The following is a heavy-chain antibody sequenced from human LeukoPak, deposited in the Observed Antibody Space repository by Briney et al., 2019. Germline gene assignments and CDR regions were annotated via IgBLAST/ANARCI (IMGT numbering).Heavy chain of an antibody. D-gene: IGHD4-23*01. CDR2: ISWNSGNI. J-gene: IGHJ4*02. CDR3: ARDRDDGGFEY. Sequence: GRSLRLSCAASGFTFDDYAMHWVRQAPGKGLEWVSGISWNSGNIGYADSVKGRFTISGDNAKNSLYLQMNSLRAEDTAVYYCARDRDDGGFEYWGQGTLVTVSS. V-gene: IGHV3-9*01. CDR1: GFTFDDYA.